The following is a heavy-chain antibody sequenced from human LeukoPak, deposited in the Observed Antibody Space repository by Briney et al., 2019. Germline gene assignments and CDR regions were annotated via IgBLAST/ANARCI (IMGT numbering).Heavy chain of an antibody. CDR2: INPNSGGT. V-gene: IGHV1-2*02. CDR3: ARDGIGYCSSTSSYITLYMDV. CDR1: GYTFTGYY. J-gene: IGHJ6*03. Sequence: GASVKVSCKASGYTFTGYYMHWVRQAPGQGLEWMGWINPNSGGTNYAQKFQGRVTMTRDTSISTAYMELSRLRSDDTAVYYCARDGIGYCSSTSSYITLYMDVWGKGTTVTVSS. D-gene: IGHD2-2*02.